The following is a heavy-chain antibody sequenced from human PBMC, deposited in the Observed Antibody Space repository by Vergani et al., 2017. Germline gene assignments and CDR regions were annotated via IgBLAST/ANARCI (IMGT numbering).Heavy chain of an antibody. D-gene: IGHD2-15*01. CDR3: AKGYCSGGSCPLGY. CDR2: IRSKAYGGTT. V-gene: IGHV3-49*04. J-gene: IGHJ4*02. Sequence: EVQLVESGGGLVQPGRSLRLSCTASGFTFGDYAMSWVRQAPGKGLEWVGFIRSKAYGGTTEYAASVKGRFTISRDDSKNTLYLQMNSLRAEDTAVYYCAKGYCSGGSCPLGYWGQGTLVTVSS. CDR1: GFTFGDYA.